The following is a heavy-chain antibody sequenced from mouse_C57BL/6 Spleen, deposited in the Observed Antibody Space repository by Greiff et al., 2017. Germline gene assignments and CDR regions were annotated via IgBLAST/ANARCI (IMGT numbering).Heavy chain of an antibody. CDR2: IYPSGSYT. CDR1: GYTFTSYW. V-gene: IGHV1-59*01. CDR3: ARDDGYPAGFAY. J-gene: IGHJ3*01. Sequence: QVQLQQPGAELVRPGTSVKLSCKASGYTFTSYWMHWVKQRPGQGLEWIGVIYPSGSYTNYNQKFKGKATLTVDTSSSTAYMQLSSLTSEDSAVYCCARDDGYPAGFAYWGQGTLVTVSA. D-gene: IGHD2-3*01.